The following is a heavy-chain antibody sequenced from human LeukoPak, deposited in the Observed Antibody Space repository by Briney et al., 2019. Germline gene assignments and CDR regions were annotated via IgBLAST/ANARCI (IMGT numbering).Heavy chain of an antibody. D-gene: IGHD3-9*01. CDR2: IYYSGST. CDR1: GFTFSSYS. V-gene: IGHV4-59*01. CDR3: ARVSTQYYDILTGYYSFGGWFDP. Sequence: GSLRLSCAASGFTFSSYSMNWVRQPPGKGLEWIGYIYYSGSTNYNPSLKSRVTISVDTSKNQFSLKLSSVTAADTAVYYCARVSTQYYDILTGYYSFGGWFDPWGQGTLVTVSS. J-gene: IGHJ5*02.